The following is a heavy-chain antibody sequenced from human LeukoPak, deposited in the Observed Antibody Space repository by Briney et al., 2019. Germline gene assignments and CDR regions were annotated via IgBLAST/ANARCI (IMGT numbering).Heavy chain of an antibody. CDR1: GGSISSSSYY. V-gene: IGHV4-39*07. D-gene: IGHD6-19*01. Sequence: PSETLSLTCTVSGGSISSSSYYWGWIRQPPGKGLEWIGEINHSGSTNYNPSLKSRVTISVDTSKNQFSLKLSSVTAADTAVYYCARGRRIAVAGTSRWFDPWGQGTLVTVSS. CDR3: ARGRRIAVAGTSRWFDP. J-gene: IGHJ5*02. CDR2: INHSGST.